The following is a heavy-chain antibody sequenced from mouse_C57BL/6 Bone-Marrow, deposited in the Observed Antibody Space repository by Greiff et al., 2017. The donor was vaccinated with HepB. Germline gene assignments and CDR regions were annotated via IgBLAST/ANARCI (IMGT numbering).Heavy chain of an antibody. V-gene: IGHV5-16*01. CDR1: GFTFSDYY. Sequence: DVKLVESEGGLVQPGSSMKLSCTASGFTFSDYYMAWVRQVPEKGLEWVANINYDGSSTYYLDSLKSRFIISRDNAKNILYLQMSSLKSEDTATYYCARDGGFPAGFAYWGQGTLVTVSA. CDR2: INYDGSST. CDR3: ARDGGFPAGFAY. J-gene: IGHJ3*01.